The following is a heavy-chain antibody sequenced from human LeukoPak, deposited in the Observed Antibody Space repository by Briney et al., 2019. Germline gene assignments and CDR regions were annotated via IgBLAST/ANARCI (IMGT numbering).Heavy chain of an antibody. D-gene: IGHD6-19*01. CDR3: ARLKHGVAGLQFDY. CDR2: IYYSGST. J-gene: IGHJ4*02. V-gene: IGHV4-59*08. Sequence: SETLSLTCTVSGGSISSYYWSWIRQPPGKGLEWIGYIYYSGSTNYNPSLKGRVTISVDTSKNQFSLKLSSVTAADTAVYYCARLKHGVAGLQFDYWGQGTLVTVSS. CDR1: GGSISSYY.